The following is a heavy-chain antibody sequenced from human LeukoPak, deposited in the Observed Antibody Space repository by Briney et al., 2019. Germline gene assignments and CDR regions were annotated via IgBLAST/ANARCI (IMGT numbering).Heavy chain of an antibody. CDR1: GHTFTSYY. J-gene: IGHJ4*02. V-gene: IGHV1-2*02. CDR2: INPRSGGT. Sequence: AASVKVSCKASGHTFTSYYIHWVRQAPGQGLEWMGWINPRSGGTNYAQKFQGRVTMTSDTSISTAYMELSRLRSDDTAVYYCARSPHSYGDYGLTPFDYWGQGTLVTVSS. CDR3: ARSPHSYGDYGLTPFDY. D-gene: IGHD4-17*01.